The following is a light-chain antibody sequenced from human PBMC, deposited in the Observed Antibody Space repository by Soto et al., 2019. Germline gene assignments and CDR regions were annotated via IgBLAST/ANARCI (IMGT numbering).Light chain of an antibody. CDR2: DAT. V-gene: IGKV1-16*01. J-gene: IGKJ5*01. Sequence: DIQMTQSPSSLSASVGERVTISCRASQDIRNFLAWFQQKPGKAPKFLIYDATNLQSGVPSRFSGSGSGTEFTLTINSLQPEDLATYSCQQYNSYPMTFGQGTRLEIK. CDR1: QDIRNF. CDR3: QQYNSYPMT.